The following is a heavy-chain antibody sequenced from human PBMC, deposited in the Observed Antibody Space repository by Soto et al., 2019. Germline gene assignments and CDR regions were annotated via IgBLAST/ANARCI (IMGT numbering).Heavy chain of an antibody. V-gene: IGHV4-59*01. Sequence: SETLSLTCTVSGGSISSYYWSWIRQPPGKGLEWIGYIYYSGSTNYNPSLKSRVTISVDTSKNQFSLKLSSVTAADPAVYYCARGGGSYQDWFDPWGQGTLVTVSS. J-gene: IGHJ5*02. CDR2: IYYSGST. CDR1: GGSISSYY. D-gene: IGHD1-26*01. CDR3: ARGGGSYQDWFDP.